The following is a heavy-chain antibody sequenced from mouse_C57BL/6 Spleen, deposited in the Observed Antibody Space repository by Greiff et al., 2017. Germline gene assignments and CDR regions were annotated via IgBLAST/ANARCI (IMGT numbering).Heavy chain of an antibody. CDR1: GYAFSSSW. V-gene: IGHV1-82*01. J-gene: IGHJ2*01. Sequence: QVQLKQSGPELVKPGASVKISCKASGYAFSSSWMNWVKQRPGKGLEWIGRIYPGDGDTNYNGKFKGKATLTAAKSSSTAYMQLSSLTSEDSAVYFCATITTVVATGYFDYWGQGTTLTVSS. D-gene: IGHD1-1*01. CDR3: ATITTVVATGYFDY. CDR2: IYPGDGDT.